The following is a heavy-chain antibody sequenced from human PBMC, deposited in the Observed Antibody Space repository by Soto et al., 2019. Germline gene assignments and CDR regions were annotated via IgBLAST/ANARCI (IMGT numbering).Heavy chain of an antibody. Sequence: GGSLRLSCAASGFTFSSYAMSWVRQAPGKGLKWVSAISGSGGSTYYADSVKGRFTISRDNSKNTLYLQMNSLRAEDTAVYYCAKDPSHYDFWSGYYSYWGQGTLVTVSS. CDR3: AKDPSHYDFWSGYYSY. D-gene: IGHD3-3*01. V-gene: IGHV3-23*01. CDR1: GFTFSSYA. J-gene: IGHJ4*02. CDR2: ISGSGGST.